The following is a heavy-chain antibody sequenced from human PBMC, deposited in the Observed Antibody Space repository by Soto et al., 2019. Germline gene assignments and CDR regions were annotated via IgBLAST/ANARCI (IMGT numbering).Heavy chain of an antibody. J-gene: IGHJ4*02. CDR2: MSCSGGGT. Sequence: LRLSCAASGLTFNSYAMSWVRQAPRNLLEWVSSMSCSGGGTYYADSVNGRFTFSRDSSKNTLYLQMNSMRAEDTAVYYCAKFGRATTKRSLHYLIEYWGPGPRVTVS. CDR3: AKFGRATTKRSLHYLIEY. V-gene: IGHV3-23*01. D-gene: IGHD1-1*01. CDR1: GLTFNSYA.